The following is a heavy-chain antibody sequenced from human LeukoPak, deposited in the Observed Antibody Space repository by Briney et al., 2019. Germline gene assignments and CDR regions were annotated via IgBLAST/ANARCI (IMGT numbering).Heavy chain of an antibody. Sequence: SETLSLTCTVSGGSISSSSYYWGWIRQPPGKGLEWIGYIYYSGSTNCNPSLKSRVTISLDTSKNQFSLRLSSVTAADTAVYYCARESLESSLHYWGQGTLVTVSS. J-gene: IGHJ4*02. D-gene: IGHD3-3*01. V-gene: IGHV4-61*01. CDR1: GGSISSSSYY. CDR2: IYYSGST. CDR3: ARESLESSLHY.